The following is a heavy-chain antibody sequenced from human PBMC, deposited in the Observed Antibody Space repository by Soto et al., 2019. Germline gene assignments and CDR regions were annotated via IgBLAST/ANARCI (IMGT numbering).Heavy chain of an antibody. V-gene: IGHV4-39*01. Sequence: SETLSLTCTVSDGSISSSSYYWGWIRQPPGKGLEWIGSIYYSGSTYYNPSLKSRVTISVDTSKNQLSLKLSSVTAADTAVYYCARPGDIVVVPAARTRASAFDIWGQGTMVTVS. CDR3: ARPGDIVVVPAARTRASAFDI. J-gene: IGHJ3*02. CDR2: IYYSGST. D-gene: IGHD2-2*01. CDR1: DGSISSSSYY.